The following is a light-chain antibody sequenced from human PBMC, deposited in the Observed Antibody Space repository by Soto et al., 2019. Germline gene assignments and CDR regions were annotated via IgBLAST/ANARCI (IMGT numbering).Light chain of an antibody. J-gene: IGLJ1*01. Sequence: QSVLNRPASVSGSPGQSIPISCTGTISDVGAYNFVSWHQQHPGKAPKLMIYNVYDRPSGISYRFSGSKSGNTASLTISGLQGEDEADYYCSAYTVSRTYVFGTGTKVTVL. CDR3: SAYTVSRTYV. CDR2: NVY. CDR1: ISDVGAYNF. V-gene: IGLV2-14*03.